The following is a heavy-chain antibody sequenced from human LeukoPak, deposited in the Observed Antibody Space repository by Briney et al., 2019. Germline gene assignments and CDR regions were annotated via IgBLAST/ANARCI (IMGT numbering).Heavy chain of an antibody. Sequence: PGGSLRLSCAASGFTFSSYWMSWVRQAPGKGLEWVANINQDGSDKYYVDSVKGRLTISRDNAKNSLYLQMNSLRAEDTAVYYCATSTAGLDYWGQGTLVTVSS. CDR2: INQDGSDK. V-gene: IGHV3-7*01. CDR1: GFTFSSYW. D-gene: IGHD1-1*01. J-gene: IGHJ4*02. CDR3: ATSTAGLDY.